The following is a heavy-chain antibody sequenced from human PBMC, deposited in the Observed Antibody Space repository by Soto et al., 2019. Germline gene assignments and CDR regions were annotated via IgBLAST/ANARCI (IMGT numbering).Heavy chain of an antibody. Sequence: QVQLQESGPGLVKPSQTLSLTCTVSGGSISSGDYYWSWIRQHPGKGLEWIGYIYYSGSTYYNPSLKSRVTISVDTSKNQFSLKLSYVTAADTAVYYCARWWSGSRQGFDPWGKGTLVTVSS. V-gene: IGHV4-31*03. J-gene: IGHJ5*02. D-gene: IGHD3-3*01. CDR3: ARWWSGSRQGFDP. CDR1: GGSISSGDYY. CDR2: IYYSGST.